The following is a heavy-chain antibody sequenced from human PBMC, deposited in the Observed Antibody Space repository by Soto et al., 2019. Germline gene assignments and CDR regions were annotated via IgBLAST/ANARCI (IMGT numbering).Heavy chain of an antibody. CDR1: GYNFPSFD. CDR2: MNPNSGTT. CDR3: ARPYYSGWFLFTS. J-gene: IGHJ5*02. Sequence: ASVKVSCKASGYNFPSFDIHWVRQATGQGLEWMGWMNPNSGTTNYALKFQDRVTMTRNTSSSTAYMEVSSLRSEDTAVYYCARPYYSGWFLFTSWGQGTLVTVSS. D-gene: IGHD6-19*01. V-gene: IGHV1-8*01.